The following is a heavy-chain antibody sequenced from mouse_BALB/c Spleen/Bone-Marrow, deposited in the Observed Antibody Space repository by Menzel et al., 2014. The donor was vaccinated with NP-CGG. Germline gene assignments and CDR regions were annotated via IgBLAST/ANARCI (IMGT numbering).Heavy chain of an antibody. CDR3: ASFGFAY. Sequence: EVQLQESGPELVKPGASAKLSCQAYGYSFTDYYMHWVKQSHVKSLEWIGRINPYNGATSYNQNFKDKASLTVDKSSRTAYMELHSLTSEDSAVYYCASFGFAYWGQGTLLTVSA. CDR2: INPYNGAT. J-gene: IGHJ3*01. CDR1: GYSFTDYY. V-gene: IGHV1-26*01.